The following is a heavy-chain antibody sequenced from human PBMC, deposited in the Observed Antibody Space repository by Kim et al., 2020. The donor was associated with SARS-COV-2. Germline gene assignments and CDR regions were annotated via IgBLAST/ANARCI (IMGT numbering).Heavy chain of an antibody. Sequence: SETLSLTCAVYGGSFSGYYWSWIRQPPGKGLEWIGEINHSGSTNYNPSLKSRVTISVDTSKNQFSLKLSSVTAADTAVYYCARGGGRRYYGSGSYYNVRWSDYYGMDVWGQGTTGTVSS. CDR3: ARGGGRRYYGSGSYYNVRWSDYYGMDV. V-gene: IGHV4-34*01. J-gene: IGHJ6*02. CDR1: GGSFSGYY. D-gene: IGHD3-10*01. CDR2: INHSGST.